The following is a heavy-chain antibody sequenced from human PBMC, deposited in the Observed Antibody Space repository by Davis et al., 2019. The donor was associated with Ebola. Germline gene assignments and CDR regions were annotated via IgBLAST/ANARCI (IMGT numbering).Heavy chain of an antibody. D-gene: IGHD4-11*01. CDR1: GFTFSSYW. V-gene: IGHV3-7*01. CDR2: IKQDGSEK. CDR3: AGGYDAVTIDY. J-gene: IGHJ4*02. Sequence: GESLKISCAASGFTFSSYWMNWVRQAPGKGLEWVANIKQDGSEKYYVDSLKGRFTISRDNAKNSLYLQMNRLRDEDTAVYYCAGGYDAVTIDYWGQGTLVTVSS.